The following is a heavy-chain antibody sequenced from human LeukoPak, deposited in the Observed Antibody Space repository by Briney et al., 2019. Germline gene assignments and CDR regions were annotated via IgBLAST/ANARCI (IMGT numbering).Heavy chain of an antibody. V-gene: IGHV4-59*01. Sequence: SETLSLTCTVSGGSISNYYWSWIRQPPGKGLEWIGYIYYSGSTNYNPSLKSRVTISLDTSKNQFSLKLSSVTAADTALYYCARVQYDSSGYYYNDYWGQGTLVTVSS. D-gene: IGHD3-22*01. CDR2: IYYSGST. CDR1: GGSISNYY. CDR3: ARVQYDSSGYYYNDY. J-gene: IGHJ4*02.